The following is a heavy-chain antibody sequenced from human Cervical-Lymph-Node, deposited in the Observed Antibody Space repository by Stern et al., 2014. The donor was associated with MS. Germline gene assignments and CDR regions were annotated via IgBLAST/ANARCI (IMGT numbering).Heavy chain of an antibody. CDR2: IYTSGGT. D-gene: IGHD1-26*01. CDR1: GGSISSGSYY. Sequence: QVQLQESGPGLVKPSQTLSLTCTVSGGSISSGSYYWSWIRQPAGKGLEXIGRIYTSGGTNYNTSLKSRVTISEKTSKNHSPLNLASVTAADTAVYYCARDLSGEGWFDPWGQGTLVTVSS. J-gene: IGHJ5*02. CDR3: ARDLSGEGWFDP. V-gene: IGHV4-61*02.